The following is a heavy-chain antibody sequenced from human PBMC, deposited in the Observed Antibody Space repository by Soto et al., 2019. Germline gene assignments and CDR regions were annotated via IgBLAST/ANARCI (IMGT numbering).Heavy chain of an antibody. Sequence: QVQLVQSGAEVKKPGASVKVSCKASGYTFTSYDINWVRQATGQGLEWMGWMNPNSGSTGYTQKFQGRVTMTRNTSISTAYMELSSLRSEDTAVYYCARGRHGITMVRGVIDYWGQGTLVTVSS. V-gene: IGHV1-8*01. CDR1: GYTFTSYD. CDR2: MNPNSGST. D-gene: IGHD3-10*01. CDR3: ARGRHGITMVRGVIDY. J-gene: IGHJ4*02.